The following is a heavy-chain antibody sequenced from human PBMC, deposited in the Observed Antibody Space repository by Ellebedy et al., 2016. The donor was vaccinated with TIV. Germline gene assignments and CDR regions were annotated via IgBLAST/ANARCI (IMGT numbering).Heavy chain of an antibody. CDR3: ARYSGSYGGYDY. Sequence: KVSCKGSGYSFSTFWVIWVRQRPGKGLESMGRIDPSDSYTNYSPYVQGHVTMPTDTSISTAYLELSSLKASDTAIYYCARYSGSYGGYDYWGQGTLVTVSS. CDR2: IDPSDSYT. D-gene: IGHD1-26*01. CDR1: GYSFSTFW. J-gene: IGHJ4*02. V-gene: IGHV5-10-1*01.